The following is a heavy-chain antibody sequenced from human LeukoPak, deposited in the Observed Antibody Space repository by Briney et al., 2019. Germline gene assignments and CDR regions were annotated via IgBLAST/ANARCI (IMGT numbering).Heavy chain of an antibody. CDR3: ARFIVGATNWFDP. CDR2: ISSSSSYI. V-gene: IGHV3-21*01. J-gene: IGHJ5*02. Sequence: GGSLRLSCAATGFTFSSYSMNWVRQAPGKGLEGVSSISSSSSYIYYADSVKGRFTISRDNAKNSLYLQMNSLRAEDTAVYYCARFIVGATNWFDPWGQGTLVTVSS. CDR1: GFTFSSYS. D-gene: IGHD1-26*01.